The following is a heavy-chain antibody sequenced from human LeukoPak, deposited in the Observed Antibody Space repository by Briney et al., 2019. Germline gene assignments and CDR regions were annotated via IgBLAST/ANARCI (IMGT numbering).Heavy chain of an antibody. D-gene: IGHD6-25*01. CDR1: GGSISDSNYY. Sequence: SETLSLTCTVSGGSISDSNYYWGWIRQPPGRGLEWIANIYYSGSAYYSPSLESRVTVSIDTSKNQFSPKLNSVTAADTAVYYCARQSTIAAARIDPWGQGTLVTVSS. V-gene: IGHV4-39*01. CDR2: IYYSGSA. CDR3: ARQSTIAAARIDP. J-gene: IGHJ5*02.